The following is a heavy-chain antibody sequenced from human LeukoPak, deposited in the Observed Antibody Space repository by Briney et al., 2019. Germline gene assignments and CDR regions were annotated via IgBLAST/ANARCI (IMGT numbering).Heavy chain of an antibody. CDR1: GFTFSHAW. CDR3: TTATRSSSGWYVIGYYFDY. Sequence: GGSLRLSCAASGFTFSHAWMSWVRQAPGKGLEWLGRIKSKTEGETTDYAAPVRGRFTISRDDSKNTLYLQMNSLKTEDTAVYYCTTATRSSSGWYVIGYYFDYWGQGTLVTVSS. V-gene: IGHV3-15*01. D-gene: IGHD6-19*01. CDR2: IKSKTEGETT. J-gene: IGHJ4*02.